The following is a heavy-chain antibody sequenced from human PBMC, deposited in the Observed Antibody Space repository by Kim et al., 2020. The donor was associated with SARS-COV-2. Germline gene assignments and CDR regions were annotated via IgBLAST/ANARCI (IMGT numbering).Heavy chain of an antibody. CDR3: TRDSDYDILTGYWAFDY. J-gene: IGHJ4*02. CDR2: IRSKAYGGTT. Sequence: GGSLRLSCTASGFTFGDYAMSWFRQAPGKGLEWVGFIRSKAYGGTTEYAASVKGRFTISRDDSKSIAYLQMNSLKTEDTAVYNCTRDSDYDILTGYWAFDYWGQGTLVTVSS. CDR1: GFTFGDYA. V-gene: IGHV3-49*03. D-gene: IGHD3-9*01.